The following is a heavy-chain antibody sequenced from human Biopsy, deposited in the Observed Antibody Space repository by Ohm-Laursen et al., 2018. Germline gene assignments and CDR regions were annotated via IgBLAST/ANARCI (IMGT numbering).Heavy chain of an antibody. J-gene: IGHJ4*02. Sequence: ASVKVSCKASSYTFTDYNIHWMRQAPGQGLEWLGYINCKTGATNYAQKFRGTVTMTRDTSISTAYLALGSLRSADTAIYYCARDPLNGHKHFDYWGQGSLVAVSS. CDR3: ARDPLNGHKHFDY. V-gene: IGHV1-2*02. D-gene: IGHD2-8*01. CDR2: INCKTGAT. CDR1: SYTFTDYN.